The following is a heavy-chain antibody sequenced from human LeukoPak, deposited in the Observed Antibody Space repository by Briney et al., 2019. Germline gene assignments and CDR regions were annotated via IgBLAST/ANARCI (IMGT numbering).Heavy chain of an antibody. J-gene: IGHJ4*02. CDR2: IDTSSSTI. CDR1: GFTFSSYS. Sequence: PGGSLRLSFAASGFTFSSYSMSWVRQAPGKGLEWVSYIDTSSSTIYYADSVKGRFTISRDNSKNTLYLQMDSLRAEDTAVYYCAKGAITMIVVVISYFDYWGQGTLVTVSS. CDR3: AKGAITMIVVVISYFDY. D-gene: IGHD3-22*01. V-gene: IGHV3-48*01.